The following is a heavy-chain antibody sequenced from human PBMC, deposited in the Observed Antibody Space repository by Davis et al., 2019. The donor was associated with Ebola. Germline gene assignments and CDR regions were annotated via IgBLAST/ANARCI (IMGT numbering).Heavy chain of an antibody. CDR3: ATRPGVVSVFAFPHPKAHPDWYFDI. D-gene: IGHD5/OR15-5a*01. J-gene: IGHJ2*01. CDR1: GLTFTDYA. CDR2: ITASGGTT. Sequence: PGGSLRLSCSASGLTFTDYAMTWIRQAPGKGLEWVSSITASGGTTYYADSVEGRFTISRANSKSTLYLQMSDLRGEDTAIYYCATRPGVVSVFAFPHPKAHPDWYFDIWGRGTLVTVSS. V-gene: IGHV3-23*01.